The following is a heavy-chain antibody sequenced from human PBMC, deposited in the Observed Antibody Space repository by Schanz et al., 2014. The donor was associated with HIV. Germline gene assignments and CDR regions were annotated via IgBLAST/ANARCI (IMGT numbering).Heavy chain of an antibody. J-gene: IGHJ6*02. CDR2: MNPNSGNT. CDR3: ARTDYDILTGYSLGYYGMDV. Sequence: QVQLVQSGAEVKKPGASVKVSCKASGYTFSNYDINWVRQATGQGLEWMGWMNPNSGNTGYAQKFQGRVTMTRNTSISTAYMELSSLTSEDTAVYYCARTDYDILTGYSLGYYGMDVWGQGTTVTVSS. CDR1: GYTFSNYD. V-gene: IGHV1-8*01. D-gene: IGHD3-9*01.